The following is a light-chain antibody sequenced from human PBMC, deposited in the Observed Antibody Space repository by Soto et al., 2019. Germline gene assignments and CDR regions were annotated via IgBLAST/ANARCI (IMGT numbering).Light chain of an antibody. V-gene: IGKV3-20*01. CDR2: GVS. CDR3: HLYGLSVPVT. J-gene: IGKJ5*01. Sequence: IVLTQSPGTLSLSPGETATLSCRASQAVDSKFLAWYQQNPGQAPRLIMFGVSGRATGVPARFSGGVSGTDFTLTIRSLEPEDFAVYYCHLYGLSVPVTFGRGTRLQI. CDR1: QAVDSKF.